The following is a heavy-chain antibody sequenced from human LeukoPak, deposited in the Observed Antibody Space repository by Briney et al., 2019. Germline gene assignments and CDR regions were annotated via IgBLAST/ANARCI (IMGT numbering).Heavy chain of an antibody. V-gene: IGHV1-2*02. CDR2: INPNSGGT. Sequence: ASVKVSCKASGYTFTGYYMHWVRQAPGQGLEWMGWINPNSGGTNYAQKFLGRVTITRDTSNSTAYMELSRLRSDDTAVYYCAGHRSSSWPDAFDIWGQGTMVTVSS. CDR3: AGHRSSSWPDAFDI. CDR1: GYTFTGYY. D-gene: IGHD6-13*01. J-gene: IGHJ3*02.